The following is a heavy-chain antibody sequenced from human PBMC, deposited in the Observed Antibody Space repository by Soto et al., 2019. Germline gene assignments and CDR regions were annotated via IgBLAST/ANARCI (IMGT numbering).Heavy chain of an antibody. CDR2: IYYSGST. Sequence: PSETLSLTCTVSGGSISSYYWSWIRQPPGKGLEWIGYIYYSGSTNYNPSLKSRVTISVDTSKNQLSLKLSSVTAADTAVYYCARHGDIVVVPAGEWFDPWGQGTLVTVSS. CDR1: GGSISSYY. J-gene: IGHJ5*02. D-gene: IGHD2-2*01. V-gene: IGHV4-59*08. CDR3: ARHGDIVVVPAGEWFDP.